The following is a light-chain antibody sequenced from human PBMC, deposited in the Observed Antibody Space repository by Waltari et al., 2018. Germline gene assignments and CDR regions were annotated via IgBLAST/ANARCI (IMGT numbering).Light chain of an antibody. Sequence: QSVLTQPASVSGSPGQSITISCTGTSSDIGGYNSVSWYQQHPGKAPKLMIYDVSNRPSGVSNRFSGFKSGNTASLTISGLQAEDEADYYCTSYRSSSTLPYVFGTGTKVTVL. CDR2: DVS. J-gene: IGLJ1*01. V-gene: IGLV2-14*03. CDR3: TSYRSSSTLPYV. CDR1: SSDIGGYNS.